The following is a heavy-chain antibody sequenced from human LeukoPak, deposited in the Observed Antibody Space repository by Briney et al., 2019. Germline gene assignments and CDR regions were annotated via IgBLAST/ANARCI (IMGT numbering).Heavy chain of an antibody. D-gene: IGHD2-2*02. Sequence: GASVKVSCKASGYTFANFGITWVRQAPGQGLEWMGWISVYNGNTNYAQNLQGRVTLTTDTSTSTAYMELRSLRSDDTALYYCARTCSSSSCCTVHWGQGTLVTVSS. CDR2: ISVYNGNT. CDR1: GYTFANFG. J-gene: IGHJ4*02. V-gene: IGHV1-18*01. CDR3: ARTCSSSSCCTVH.